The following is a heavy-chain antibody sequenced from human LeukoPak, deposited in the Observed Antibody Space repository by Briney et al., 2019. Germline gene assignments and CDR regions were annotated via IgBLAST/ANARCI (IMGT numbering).Heavy chain of an antibody. J-gene: IGHJ4*02. CDR3: AKTYYYDSSSYYYMGIDY. CDR2: IRYDGSNK. V-gene: IGHV3-30*02. D-gene: IGHD3-22*01. Sequence: GGSLRLSCAASGFTFSSYGMHWVRQAPGKGLEWVAFIRYDGSNKYYADSVKGRFTISRDNSKSTLYLQMNSLRAEDTAVYYCAKTYYYDSSSYYYMGIDYWGQGTLVAVSS. CDR1: GFTFSSYG.